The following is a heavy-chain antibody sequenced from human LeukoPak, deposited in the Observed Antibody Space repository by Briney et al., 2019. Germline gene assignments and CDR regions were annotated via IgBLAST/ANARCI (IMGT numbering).Heavy chain of an antibody. CDR2: ISAYNGNT. CDR1: GYTFTSYG. CDR3: ARLGGSSGRFDY. V-gene: IGHV1-18*01. J-gene: IGHJ4*02. D-gene: IGHD6-19*01. Sequence: ASVKVSCKASGYTFTSYGISWVRQAPGQGLEWMGWISAYNGNTNYAQKLQGRVTMTRNTSISTAYMELSSLRSEDTAVYYCARLGGSSGRFDYWGQGTLVTVSS.